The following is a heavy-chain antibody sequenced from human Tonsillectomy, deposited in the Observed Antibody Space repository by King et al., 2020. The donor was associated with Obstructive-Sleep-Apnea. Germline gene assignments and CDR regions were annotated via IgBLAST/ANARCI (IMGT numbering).Heavy chain of an antibody. CDR3: ACDPRSSSSYFDP. J-gene: IGHJ4*02. CDR2: VYSSGST. CDR1: GGSITSYY. V-gene: IGHV4-4*07. Sequence: VQLQESGPGLVKPSETLSLTCNVSGGSITSYYWSWIRQPAGKGLEWIVRVYSSGSTSYNPSLESRVTMSVDTSENQFSLRLNSVTAADTAIYYCACDPRSSSSYFDPWGPGIPVTLSS. D-gene: IGHD6-13*01.